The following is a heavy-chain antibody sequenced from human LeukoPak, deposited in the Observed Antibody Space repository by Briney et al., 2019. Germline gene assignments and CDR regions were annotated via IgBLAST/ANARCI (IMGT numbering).Heavy chain of an antibody. V-gene: IGHV3-73*01. Sequence: GGSLRLSCAASGFTFSGSAMHWVRQASGKGLEWVGRIRSKANSYATAYAALVKGRFTISRDDSKNTAYLQMNSLKTEDTAVYYCTRLDCSSTSCYLDYWGQGTLVTVSS. CDR3: TRLDCSSTSCYLDY. CDR2: IRSKANSYAT. D-gene: IGHD2-2*01. CDR1: GFTFSGSA. J-gene: IGHJ4*02.